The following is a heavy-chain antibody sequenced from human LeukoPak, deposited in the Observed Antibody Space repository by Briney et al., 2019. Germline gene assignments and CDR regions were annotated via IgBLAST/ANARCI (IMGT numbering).Heavy chain of an antibody. V-gene: IGHV1-24*01. CDR1: GYTLTELS. J-gene: IGHJ4*02. CDR2: FDPEDGET. Sequence: GASVKVSCKVSGYTLTELSMHWVRQAPGKGLEWMGRFDPEDGETIYAQKFQCRVTMTADTSTDTVYMELSSLRSEDTAVYYCATEGTMVRGVYTDYWGQGTLVTVSS. D-gene: IGHD3-10*01. CDR3: ATEGTMVRGVYTDY.